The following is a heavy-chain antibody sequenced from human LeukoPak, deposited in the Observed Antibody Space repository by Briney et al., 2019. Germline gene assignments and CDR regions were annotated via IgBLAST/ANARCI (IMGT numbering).Heavy chain of an antibody. CDR3: ASQVVTLGPDAFDI. V-gene: IGHV4-34*01. D-gene: IGHD4-23*01. CDR2: INHSGGT. Sequence: PSETLSLTCAVYGGSFSGYYWSWIRQPPGKGLEWIGEINHSGGTNYNPSLKSRVTISVDTSKNQFSLKLSPVTAADTAVYYCASQVVTLGPDAFDIWGQGTMVTVSS. CDR1: GGSFSGYY. J-gene: IGHJ3*02.